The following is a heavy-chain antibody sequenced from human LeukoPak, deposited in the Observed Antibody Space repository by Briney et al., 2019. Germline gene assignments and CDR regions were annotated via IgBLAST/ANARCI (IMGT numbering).Heavy chain of an antibody. J-gene: IGHJ4*02. D-gene: IGHD3-3*01. Sequence: GASVKVSCKVSGYTLTELSMHWVRQPPGKGLEWMGGFDPEDGETIYAQKFQRRVTMTEDTSTDTAYMKLSSLRSEDTAVYYCATGPPRITIFGVVIKGNYFDYWGQGTLVTVSS. V-gene: IGHV1-24*01. CDR2: FDPEDGET. CDR3: ATGPPRITIFGVVIKGNYFDY. CDR1: GYTLTELS.